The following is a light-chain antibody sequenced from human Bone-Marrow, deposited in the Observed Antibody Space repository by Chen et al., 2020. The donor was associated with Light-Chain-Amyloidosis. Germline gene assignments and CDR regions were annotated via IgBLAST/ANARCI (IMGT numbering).Light chain of an antibody. Sequence: QSALTQPPSASGSPGQSVTISCTGTSSDVGGYNYISWYQQQPGKAPKLMIYDVTRRPSGVPDRFSGSKSGNTASLTVSGLQAEDEADYYCSSYAGRNTVVFGGGTKLTVL. J-gene: IGLJ2*01. CDR3: SSYAGRNTVV. CDR1: SSDVGGYNY. CDR2: DVT. V-gene: IGLV2-8*01.